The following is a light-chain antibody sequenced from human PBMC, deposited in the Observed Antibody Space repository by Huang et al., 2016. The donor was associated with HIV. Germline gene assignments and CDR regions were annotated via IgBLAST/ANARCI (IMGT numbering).Light chain of an antibody. CDR2: DAS. J-gene: IGKJ1*01. CDR3: HQHSSWPGT. CDR1: QSVGSY. V-gene: IGKV3-11*01. Sequence: DIVLTQSPATLSLSPGERATLSCRAGQSVGSYLAWYQQTPGQAPRLLVSDASHMATGIPARFSGSGSGTDFTLTISSLEPEDFAVYYCHQHSSWPGTFGQGTRVEIK.